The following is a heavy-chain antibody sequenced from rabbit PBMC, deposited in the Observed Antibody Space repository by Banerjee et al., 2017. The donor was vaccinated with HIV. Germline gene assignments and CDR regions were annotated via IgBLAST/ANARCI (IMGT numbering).Heavy chain of an antibody. CDR2: TAAGGSPFT. D-gene: IGHD8-1*01. J-gene: IGHJ6*01. V-gene: IGHV1S45*01. Sequence: QEQLVESGGGLVQPEGSLTLTCTTSGFSFSNNYYMCWVRQAPGKGLEWIACTAAGGSPFTYYATWAKGRFTCFKASSTTVTLQMTSLTAADTATYFCARDAGTSFSTYGMDLWGQGTLVTVS. CDR1: GFSFSNNYY. CDR3: ARDAGTSFSTYGMDL.